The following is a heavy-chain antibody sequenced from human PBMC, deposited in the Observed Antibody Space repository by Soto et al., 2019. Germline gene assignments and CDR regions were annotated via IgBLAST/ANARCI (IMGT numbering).Heavy chain of an antibody. CDR3: ARRYCSSTSCYKNYYGMDV. D-gene: IGHD2-2*02. V-gene: IGHV3-21*01. J-gene: IGHJ6*02. CDR1: GFTFSSYS. Sequence: GGSLRLSCAASGFTFSSYSMNWVRQAPGKGLEWVSSISSSSSYIYYADSVKGRFTISRDNAKNSLYLQMNSLRAEDTAVYYCARRYCSSTSCYKNYYGMDVWGQGTTVTVSS. CDR2: ISSSSSYI.